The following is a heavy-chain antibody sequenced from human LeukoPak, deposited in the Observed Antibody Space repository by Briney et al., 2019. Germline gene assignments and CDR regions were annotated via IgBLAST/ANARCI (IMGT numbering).Heavy chain of an antibody. Sequence: GGTLRLSCAVSGFTFSSYSMIWVPQAPGKGLEGVSTLRGSGGTTYYADSVKGRFPISGDNSQNTLYLQMNSQRARDGAVFYWGADVVYGMDVWVQGTTVTDSS. CDR2: LRGSGGTT. V-gene: IGHV3-23*01. CDR3: GADVVYGMDV. J-gene: IGHJ6*02. CDR1: GFTFSSYS.